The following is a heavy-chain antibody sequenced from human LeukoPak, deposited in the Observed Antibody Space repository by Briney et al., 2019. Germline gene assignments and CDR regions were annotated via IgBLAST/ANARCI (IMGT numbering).Heavy chain of an antibody. CDR3: AKGRNEDGDAALNY. D-gene: IGHD4-17*01. CDR1: GFTFTSYA. Sequence: GGSLRLSCAASGFTFTSYAMSWVRQAPGKGLELVSSISGSGDNTFYADSVKGRFTISRDNSKNTLYLQMNTLRAEDTAAYHCAKGRNEDGDAALNYWGQGTLVTVSS. V-gene: IGHV3-23*01. J-gene: IGHJ4*02. CDR2: ISGSGDNT.